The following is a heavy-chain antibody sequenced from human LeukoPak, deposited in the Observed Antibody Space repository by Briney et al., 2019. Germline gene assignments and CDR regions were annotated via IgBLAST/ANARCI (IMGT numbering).Heavy chain of an antibody. V-gene: IGHV3-69-1*01. J-gene: IGHJ4*02. Sequence: GGSLRLSCAASGFTFSAYAMTWVGQAPGQGLEWVSSIGSDNKPHYSESVKGRFTISIDNAKNTLYLQMNSLRAEDTAVYYCARERTSGWDAFDFWGQGTLVTVSS. CDR1: GFTFSAYA. CDR3: ARERTSGWDAFDF. D-gene: IGHD6-19*01. CDR2: IGSDNKP.